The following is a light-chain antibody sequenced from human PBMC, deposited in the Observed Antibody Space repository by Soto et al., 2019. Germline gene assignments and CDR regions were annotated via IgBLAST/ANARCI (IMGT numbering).Light chain of an antibody. V-gene: IGLV2-8*01. CDR3: SAHGGTNPYV. J-gene: IGLJ1*01. CDR2: DVN. Sequence: QSALTQPPSASGSPGQSVAISCTGTASDIGGYTFGSWYQQHPGKAPKLLIYDVNKRPSGVPDRFSGSKSGNTAVLTVSGLPAEDEADYYCSAHGGTNPYVFGTGTKLTVL. CDR1: ASDIGGYTF.